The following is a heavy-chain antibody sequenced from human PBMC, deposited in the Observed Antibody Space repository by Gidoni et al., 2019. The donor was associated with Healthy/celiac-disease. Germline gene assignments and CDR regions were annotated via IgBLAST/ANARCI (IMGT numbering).Heavy chain of an antibody. V-gene: IGHV3-30*04. D-gene: IGHD3-16*01. CDR3: ARGDGGLMANWFDP. Sequence: QVQLVESGGGVVQPGRSLRLSCAAAGFTFSSYAMHWVRQAPGKGLEWVAVISYDGSNKYYADSVKGRFTISRDNSKNTLYLQMNSLGAEDTAVYYCARGDGGLMANWFDPWGQGTLVTVSS. CDR1: GFTFSSYA. CDR2: ISYDGSNK. J-gene: IGHJ5*02.